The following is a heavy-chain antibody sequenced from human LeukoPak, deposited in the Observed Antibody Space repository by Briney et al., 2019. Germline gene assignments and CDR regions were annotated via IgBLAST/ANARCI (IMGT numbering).Heavy chain of an antibody. CDR2: ISNSGGST. CDR3: ARDLTTVIAHVLYFDS. Sequence: GGSLRLSCAASGFTFSSYAMSWVRQAPGKGLEWVSAISNSGGSTYYADSVKGRFTISRDNAKNSLYLQMNSLRAEDTAVYYCARDLTTVIAHVLYFDSWGQGTLVTVSS. CDR1: GFTFSSYA. D-gene: IGHD4-11*01. J-gene: IGHJ4*02. V-gene: IGHV3-23*01.